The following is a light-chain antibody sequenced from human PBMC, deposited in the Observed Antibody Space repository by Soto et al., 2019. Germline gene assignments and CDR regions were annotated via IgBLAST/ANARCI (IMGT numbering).Light chain of an antibody. CDR1: SSDVGTYNL. Sequence: QSALTQPAAVSGSPGQSITISCTGTSSDVGTYNLVSWYQQYPGKAPKLMIYATSKRPSGVSNRFSGSKSGNTASLTISGLQAEDEADYYCCSYAGSYTVVFGGGTKVTVL. CDR2: ATS. CDR3: CSYAGSYTVV. V-gene: IGLV2-14*02. J-gene: IGLJ2*01.